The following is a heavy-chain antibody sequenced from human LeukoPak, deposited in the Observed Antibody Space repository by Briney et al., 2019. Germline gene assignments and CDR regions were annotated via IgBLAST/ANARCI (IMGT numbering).Heavy chain of an antibody. CDR2: ISSSGSTI. CDR1: GFTFSSYE. Sequence: GGSLRLSCAASGFTFSSYEMTWVRQAPGKGLEWVSYISSSGSTIYYADSVKGRFTISRDNAKNSLYLQMNSLRAEDTAVYYCARGLYCSGDSCYGDFDYWGQGTLVTVSS. CDR3: ARGLYCSGDSCYGDFDY. D-gene: IGHD2-15*01. J-gene: IGHJ4*02. V-gene: IGHV3-48*03.